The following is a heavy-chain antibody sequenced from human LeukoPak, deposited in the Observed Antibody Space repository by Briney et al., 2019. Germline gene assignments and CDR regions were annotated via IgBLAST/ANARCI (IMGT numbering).Heavy chain of an antibody. CDR3: ASVTGYYGSGSLDAFDI. CDR2: ISAYNGNT. CDR1: GYTFTSYG. V-gene: IGHV1-18*04. Sequence: ASVKVSCKASGYTFTSYGISWVRQAPGQGLEWMVWISAYNGNTNYAQKLQGRVTMTTDTSTSTAYMELRSLRSDDTAVYYCASVTGYYGSGSLDAFDIWGQGTMVTVSS. D-gene: IGHD3-10*01. J-gene: IGHJ3*02.